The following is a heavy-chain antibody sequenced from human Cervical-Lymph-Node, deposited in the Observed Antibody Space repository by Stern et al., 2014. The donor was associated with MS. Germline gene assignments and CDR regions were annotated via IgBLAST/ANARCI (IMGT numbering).Heavy chain of an antibody. CDR2: IIPIFGKT. J-gene: IGHJ3*02. CDR1: GGTFSSYG. CDR3: AEGGNDGLGAFYI. V-gene: IGHV1-69*01. Sequence: QVQLVQSGAEVKKPGSSVKVSCKASGGTFSSYGISWVRQAPGQGLEWMGGIIPIFGKTKYAQKFQGRVTITADESLRQAHIATSSLRSEDPAVYYCAEGGNDGLGAFYICGQGTMVTVSS. D-gene: IGHD4-23*01.